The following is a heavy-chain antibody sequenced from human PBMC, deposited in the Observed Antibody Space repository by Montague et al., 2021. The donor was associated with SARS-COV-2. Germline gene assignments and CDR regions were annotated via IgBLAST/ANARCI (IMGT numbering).Heavy chain of an antibody. CDR2: ISGSGSKT. V-gene: IGHV3-11*01. CDR1: GFIFSDYY. CDR3: ARDQGGYGTFDI. Sequence: SLRLSCAASGFIFSDYYMTWIRQAPGKGLEWVSHISGSGSKTYYAESVKGRFTISRDTANNSVYLQMKFLGAEDTAVYYCARDQGGYGTFDIGGQGTMVTVSS. J-gene: IGHJ3*02. D-gene: IGHD5-12*01.